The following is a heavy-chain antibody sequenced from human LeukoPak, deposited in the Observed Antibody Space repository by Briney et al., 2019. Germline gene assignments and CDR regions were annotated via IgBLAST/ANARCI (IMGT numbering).Heavy chain of an antibody. V-gene: IGHV1-69*13. Sequence: SVKVSCKASGGTFSSYAISWVRQAPGQGLEWMGGIIPIFGTANYAQKFQGRVTITADESTSTAYMELSSLRSEDTAVYYCPREKFTMVRGVITYNWFDPWGQGTLVTVSS. CDR3: PREKFTMVRGVITYNWFDP. D-gene: IGHD3-10*01. J-gene: IGHJ5*02. CDR2: IIPIFGTA. CDR1: GGTFSSYA.